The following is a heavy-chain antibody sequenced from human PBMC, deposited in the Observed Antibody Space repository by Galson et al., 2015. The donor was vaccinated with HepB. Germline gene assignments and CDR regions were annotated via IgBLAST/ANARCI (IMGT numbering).Heavy chain of an antibody. CDR1: GGSFSGYD. CDR3: ARGLPGYSSSWYDY. Sequence: SETLSLTCAVYGGSFSGYDWNWIRQPPEKGLEWIGEINRGGRTNYNPSLKSRVTISVDRSKNQFSLKLISVTAADTAVYYCARGLPGYSSSWYDYWGQGNLVTVSS. J-gene: IGHJ4*02. D-gene: IGHD6-13*01. V-gene: IGHV4-34*01. CDR2: INRGGRT.